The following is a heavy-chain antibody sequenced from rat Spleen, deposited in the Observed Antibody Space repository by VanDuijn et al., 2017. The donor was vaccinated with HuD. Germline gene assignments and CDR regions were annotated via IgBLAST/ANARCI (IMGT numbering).Heavy chain of an antibody. J-gene: IGHJ3*01. Sequence: EVQLAESGGGLVQPGRSLKLSCAASGFTFSDYAMAWVRQAPKKSLEWVATILYDGSLDGVKTVFYCGRRIYYRDYVNGRFTLSRSNAHLTLYRQMDSLRSEDTATYYCATGLFPRAAIFAYWGQGTLVTVSS. D-gene: IGHD1-2*01. V-gene: IGHV5S10*01. CDR1: GFTFSDYA. CDR3: ATGLFPRAAIFAY. CDR2: ILYDGSLDGVKTVFYCGRRI.